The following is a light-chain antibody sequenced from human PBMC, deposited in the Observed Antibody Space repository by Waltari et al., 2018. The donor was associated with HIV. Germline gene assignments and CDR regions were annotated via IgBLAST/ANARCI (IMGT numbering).Light chain of an antibody. J-gene: IGLJ3*02. V-gene: IGLV2-18*02. CDR3: ASYTTSSTWV. CDR2: EVT. CDR1: SSDIGAYNR. Sequence: QSALTQPPSVSGSLGQSVTISCTGPSSDIGAYNRVSWYQQSPGTAPKLRIYEVTHQPAGGPVRFSGSRSGNTASLTISVLQADEDADYYCASYTTSSTWVFGGGTELTVL.